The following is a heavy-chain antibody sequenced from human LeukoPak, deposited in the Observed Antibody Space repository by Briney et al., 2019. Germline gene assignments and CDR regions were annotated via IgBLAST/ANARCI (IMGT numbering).Heavy chain of an antibody. CDR1: GYTFTSYD. CDR2: MNPNSGNT. D-gene: IGHD2-15*01. Sequence: ASVKVSCKASGYTFTSYDINWVRQATGQGLEWMGWMNPNSGNTGYAQKFQGRVTMTRNTSISTAYMELSSLRSEDTAVYYCTRAGGYCGRISCPYYFDYWGQGSLVAVSS. V-gene: IGHV1-8*01. CDR3: TRAGGYCGRISCPYYFDY. J-gene: IGHJ4*02.